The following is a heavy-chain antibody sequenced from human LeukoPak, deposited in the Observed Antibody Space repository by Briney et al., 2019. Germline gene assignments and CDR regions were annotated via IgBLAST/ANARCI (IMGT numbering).Heavy chain of an antibody. CDR1: GYTFTSYG. D-gene: IGHD3-16*02. Sequence: ASVKVSCKASGYTFTSYGISWVRQAPGQGLEWMGWISAYNGNTNYAQKLQGRVTMTTDTSTSTAYMELRSLRSDDTAVYYCARQGYDYVWGSYRTNWFDPWGQGTLVTVSS. V-gene: IGHV1-18*01. CDR3: ARQGYDYVWGSYRTNWFDP. J-gene: IGHJ5*02. CDR2: ISAYNGNT.